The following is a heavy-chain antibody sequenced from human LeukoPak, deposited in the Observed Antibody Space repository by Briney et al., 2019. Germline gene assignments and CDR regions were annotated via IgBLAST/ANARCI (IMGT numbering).Heavy chain of an antibody. CDR1: GGAFSSYA. D-gene: IGHD6-13*01. CDR3: ARDEWLAAAGNWFDP. J-gene: IGHJ5*02. Sequence: SVKVSCKASGGAFSSYAISWVRQAPGQGLEWMGRIIPIFGTANYAQKFQGRVTITTDESTSTAYMELSSLRSEDTAVYYCARDEWLAAAGNWFDPWGQGTLVTVSS. V-gene: IGHV1-69*05. CDR2: IIPIFGTA.